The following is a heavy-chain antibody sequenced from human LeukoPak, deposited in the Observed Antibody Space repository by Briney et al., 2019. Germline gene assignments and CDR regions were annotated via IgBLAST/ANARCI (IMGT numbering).Heavy chain of an antibody. D-gene: IGHD3-10*01. CDR2: ISSSSYYI. J-gene: IGHJ4*02. CDR3: AGSYYFGSETYYNEDY. V-gene: IGHV3-21*01. CDR1: GFTFSSYS. Sequence: GGSLRLSCAASGFTFSSYSMNWVRQAPGKGLEWVSSISSSSYYIYYADSVKGRFTISRDNAKNSLYLQMNSLRAEDTAVYYCAGSYYFGSETYYNEDYWGQGTLVTVSS.